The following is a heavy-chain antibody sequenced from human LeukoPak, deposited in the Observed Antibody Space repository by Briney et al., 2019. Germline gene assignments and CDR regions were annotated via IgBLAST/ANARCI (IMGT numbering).Heavy chain of an antibody. CDR3: ARDSVAAAGQKGRWFDP. CDR1: GYTFTSYD. V-gene: IGHV1-18*01. CDR2: ISAYNGNT. J-gene: IGHJ5*02. Sequence: GASVKVSCNASGYTFTSYDISWVRQAPGQGLEWMGWISAYNGNTNYAQKLQGRVTMTTDTSTSTAYMELRSLRSDDTAVYYCARDSVAAAGQKGRWFDPWGQGTLVTVSS. D-gene: IGHD6-13*01.